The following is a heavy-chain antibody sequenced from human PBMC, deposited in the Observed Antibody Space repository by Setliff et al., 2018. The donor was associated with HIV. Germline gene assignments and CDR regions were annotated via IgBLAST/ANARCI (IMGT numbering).Heavy chain of an antibody. J-gene: IGHJ5*02. V-gene: IGHV1-8*01. CDR3: ARDKSDIVGEVWLDP. CDR2: MSPKSGYT. D-gene: IGHD2-21*01. Sequence: GASVKVSCKASGYTFTNYDINWVRQAPGNGLEWVGWMSPKSGYTDYAHKFQGRVTMTRNTSINTVYMELSSLKSEDRAVYYCARDKSDIVGEVWLDPWGQGTLVTVSS. CDR1: GYTFTNYD.